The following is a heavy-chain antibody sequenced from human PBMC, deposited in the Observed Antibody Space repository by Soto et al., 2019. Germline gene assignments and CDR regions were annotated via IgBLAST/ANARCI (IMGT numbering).Heavy chain of an antibody. CDR2: ISGSGGST. Sequence: GGSLRLSCAASGFTFSSYAMSWVRQAPGKGLEWVSAISGSGGSTYYADSVKGRFTISRDNSKNTLYLQMNSLRAEDTAVYYCAKVEYYDFWTPLDGMDVWGQGTTVTVSS. D-gene: IGHD3-3*01. J-gene: IGHJ6*02. CDR3: AKVEYYDFWTPLDGMDV. CDR1: GFTFSSYA. V-gene: IGHV3-23*01.